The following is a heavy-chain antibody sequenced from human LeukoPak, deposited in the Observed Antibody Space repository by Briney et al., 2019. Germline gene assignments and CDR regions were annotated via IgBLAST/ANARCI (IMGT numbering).Heavy chain of an antibody. CDR2: IYYSGST. CDR3: ARMSYDSSGYYGSFDY. V-gene: IGHV4-59*01. CDR1: GGSISSYS. D-gene: IGHD3-22*01. Sequence: SETLSLTCTVSGGSISSYSWSWIRQPPGKGLEWIGYIYYSGSTNYNPSLKSRVTISVDTSKNQFSLKLSSVTAADTAVYYCARMSYDSSGYYGSFDYWGQGTLVTVSS. J-gene: IGHJ4*02.